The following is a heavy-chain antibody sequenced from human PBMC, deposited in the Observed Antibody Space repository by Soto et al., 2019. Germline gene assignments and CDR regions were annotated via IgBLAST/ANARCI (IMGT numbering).Heavy chain of an antibody. CDR3: ARDIRHINWFDP. J-gene: IGHJ5*02. Sequence: SETLSLTCAVSGYSISSGYYWGWIRQPPGKVLEWIGSIYHSGSTYYNPSLKSRVTISVDTSKNQFSLTLSSVTAADTAVYYFARDIRHINWFDPLCPATLVTVSS. CDR1: GYSISSGYY. CDR2: IYHSGST. V-gene: IGHV4-38-2*02.